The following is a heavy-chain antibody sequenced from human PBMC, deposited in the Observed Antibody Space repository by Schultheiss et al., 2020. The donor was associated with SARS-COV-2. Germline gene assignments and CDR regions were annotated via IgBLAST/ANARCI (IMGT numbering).Heavy chain of an antibody. CDR3: ARDTGGGDWFDP. D-gene: IGHD3-16*01. V-gene: IGHV4-59*01. CDR2: IYYSGST. CDR1: GGSISSYY. Sequence: SETLSLTCTVSGGSISSYYWSWIRQPPGKGLEWIGYIYYSGSTNYNPSLKSRVTISVDTSKNQFSLKLSSVTAADTAVYYCARDTGGGDWFDPWGQGTLVTVSP. J-gene: IGHJ5*02.